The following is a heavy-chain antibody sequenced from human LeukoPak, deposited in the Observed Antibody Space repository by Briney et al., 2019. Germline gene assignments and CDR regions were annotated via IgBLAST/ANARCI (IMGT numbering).Heavy chain of an antibody. CDR1: GGSISSSDYY. CDR2: ISSSGSS. CDR3: ARRTSNPVGAIDY. V-gene: IGHV4-39*01. Sequence: SETLSLTCTVSGGSISSSDYYWGWIRQPPGTGLEWIGAISSSGSSYYNPSLKSRVTISVDSSKNQFSLKLSSVTAADTAVYYCARRTSNPVGAIDYWGQGTLVTVSS. D-gene: IGHD1-26*01. J-gene: IGHJ4*02.